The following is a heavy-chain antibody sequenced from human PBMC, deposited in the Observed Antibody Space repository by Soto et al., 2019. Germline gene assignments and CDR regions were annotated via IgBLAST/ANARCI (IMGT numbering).Heavy chain of an antibody. V-gene: IGHV3-43D*04. Sequence: GGSLRLSCAASGFTFDEYAMHWVRQPPGKGLELVSLISWDGSNRYYADSVQGRFTISRDNSKYSLYLEMNSLRPEDTALYYCAKDISRGPTKNYDFWSGPDYWGQGTLVTVSS. CDR2: ISWDGSNR. J-gene: IGHJ4*02. CDR3: AKDISRGPTKNYDFWSGPDY. D-gene: IGHD3-3*01. CDR1: GFTFDEYA.